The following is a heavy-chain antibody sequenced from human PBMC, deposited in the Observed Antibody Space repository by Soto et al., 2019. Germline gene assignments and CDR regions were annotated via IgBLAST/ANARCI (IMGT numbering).Heavy chain of an antibody. D-gene: IGHD3-3*01. CDR2: ISWNSDSI. J-gene: IGHJ4*02. CDR1: GFIFDDFV. CDR3: TKVGGLYDFWSGPLHFDL. Sequence: EAQLVESGGGLVQPGRSLRLSCAGSGFIFDDFVIHWVRQAPGKGLEWVSGISWNSDSIGYADSVKGRFTISRDNAKNALYLQMNSLRVEDTALYYCTKVGGLYDFWSGPLHFDLWGQGTLVNVSS. V-gene: IGHV3-9*01.